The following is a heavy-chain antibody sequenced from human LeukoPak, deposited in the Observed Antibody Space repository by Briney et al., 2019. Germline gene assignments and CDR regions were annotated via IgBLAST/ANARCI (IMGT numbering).Heavy chain of an antibody. CDR3: HLYYYDSSGYYSWFDP. Sequence: SETLSLACTVSGGSISSYYWSWIRQPPGKGLEWIGYIYYSVSTNYNPYLKSRVTISVDTSKKQFSLKLSSVTSADTAVYYCHLYYYDSSGYYSWFDPWGQGTLVTVSS. V-gene: IGHV4-59*08. CDR1: GGSISSYY. J-gene: IGHJ5*02. D-gene: IGHD3-22*01. CDR2: IYYSVST.